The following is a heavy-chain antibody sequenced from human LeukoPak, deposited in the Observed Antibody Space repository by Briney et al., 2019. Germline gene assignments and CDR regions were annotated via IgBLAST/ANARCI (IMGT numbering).Heavy chain of an antibody. V-gene: IGHV4-34*01. D-gene: IGHD4-23*01. Sequence: SETLSLTCAVYGGSFSGYYWSWIRQPPGKGLEWIGEINHSGSTNYNPSLKSRVIISVDTSKNQFSLKLSSVTAADTAVYYCARGTTGVVNFDYWGQGTLVTVSS. CDR3: ARGTTGVVNFDY. CDR1: GGSFSGYY. CDR2: INHSGST. J-gene: IGHJ4*02.